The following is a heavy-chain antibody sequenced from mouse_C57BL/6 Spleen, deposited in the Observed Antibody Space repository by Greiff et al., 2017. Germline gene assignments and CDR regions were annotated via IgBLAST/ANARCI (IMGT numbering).Heavy chain of an antibody. CDR2: IWRGGST. V-gene: IGHV2-5*01. J-gene: IGHJ3*01. CDR3: AKEGNSLLWGFAY. CDR1: GFSFTSYG. Sequence: VQRVESGPGLVQPSQSLSITCTVSGFSFTSYGVHWVRQSPGKGLEWLGVIWRGGSTDYNAAFMSRLSITKDNSKSQVFFKMNSLQADDTAIYYCAKEGNSLLWGFAYWGQGTLVTVSA. D-gene: IGHD2-1*01.